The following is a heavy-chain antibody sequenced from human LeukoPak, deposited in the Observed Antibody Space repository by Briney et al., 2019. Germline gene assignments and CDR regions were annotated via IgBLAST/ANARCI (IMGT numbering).Heavy chain of an antibody. CDR2: IYYSGST. CDR1: GGSISSYY. CDR3: ARGSGRDYDSSGYNWFDP. J-gene: IGHJ5*02. Sequence: SETLSLTCTVSGGSISSYYWGWIRQPPGKGLEWIGSIYYSGSTYYNPSLKSRVTISVDTSKNQFSLKLSSVTAADTAVYYCARGSGRDYDSSGYNWFDPWGQGTLVTVSS. D-gene: IGHD3-22*01. V-gene: IGHV4-39*07.